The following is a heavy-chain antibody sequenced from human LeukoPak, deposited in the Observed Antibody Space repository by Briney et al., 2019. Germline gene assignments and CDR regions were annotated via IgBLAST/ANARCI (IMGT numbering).Heavy chain of an antibody. J-gene: IGHJ4*02. V-gene: IGHV3-74*03. CDR2: IKSGGSGT. D-gene: IGHD3-10*01. CDR1: GFTFSSYW. Sequence: GGSLRLSCAASGFTFSSYWMHWVRQAPGKGLVWVSRIKSGGSGTTYADSVKGRFTISRDNAKNMLYLQMNSLRAEDTAVYYCVNYGWGRPAWGQGTLVTVSS. CDR3: VNYGWGRPA.